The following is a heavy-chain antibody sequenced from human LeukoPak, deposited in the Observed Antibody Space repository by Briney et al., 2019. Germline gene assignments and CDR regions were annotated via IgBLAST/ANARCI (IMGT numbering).Heavy chain of an antibody. Sequence: PGGSLRLSCAASGFTFSSYWMSWVRQPPGKGLEWIGIIYYSGSIYYNSSLRSRVTISVDTFNNQFSLELTSVTATDTAVYFCARLWRYSTSREYYFDYWGQGTLVTVSS. D-gene: IGHD6-6*01. V-gene: IGHV4-39*01. CDR2: IYYSGSI. CDR3: ARLWRYSTSREYYFDY. J-gene: IGHJ4*02. CDR1: GFTFSSYW.